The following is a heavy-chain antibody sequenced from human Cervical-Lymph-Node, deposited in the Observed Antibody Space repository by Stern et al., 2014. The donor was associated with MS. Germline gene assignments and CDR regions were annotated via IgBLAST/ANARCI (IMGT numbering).Heavy chain of an antibody. CDR3: ARDSPYALDV. Sequence: VQLLQPGGGLVQPGGSLRLSCAASRFTFSPYWMTWVRQGPGKGLEWVANINYDGSEKYYVDSVKGRFNISRDNAQSSLYLQMNSLRVEDTAVYYGARDSPYALDVWGQGTTVTVFS. CDR2: INYDGSEK. V-gene: IGHV3-7*03. J-gene: IGHJ6*02. CDR1: RFTFSPYW.